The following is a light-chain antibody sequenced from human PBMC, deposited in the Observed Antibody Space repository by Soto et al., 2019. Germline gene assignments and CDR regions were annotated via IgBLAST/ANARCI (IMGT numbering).Light chain of an antibody. J-gene: IGKJ2*01. CDR2: DAL. Sequence: EIVMTQSPATLSVSPGERVTFSCRASQTVSRNVAWYQQRPGQAPRLLIFDALRRATGISDRFSGSGSGTQFTLTISRLQSEDFAVDYCQQYNSWPPFTFGQGTKVEIK. V-gene: IGKV3D-15*01. CDR1: QTVSRN. CDR3: QQYNSWPPFT.